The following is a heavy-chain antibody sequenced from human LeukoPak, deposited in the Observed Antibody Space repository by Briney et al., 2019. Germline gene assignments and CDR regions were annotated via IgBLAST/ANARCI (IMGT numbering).Heavy chain of an antibody. CDR3: ARRKVSGKFDP. D-gene: IGHD1-14*01. CDR2: VNHSGYT. V-gene: IGHV4-34*01. J-gene: IGHJ5*02. Sequence: SETLSLTCAVSGTSFSSYYWSWIRQPPGKGLEWIGEVNHSGYTNDNPSLKSRVTISVDTSKNQFSLRLRSVTAADTGVYYCARRKVSGKFDPWGQGTLVTVSS. CDR1: GTSFSSYY.